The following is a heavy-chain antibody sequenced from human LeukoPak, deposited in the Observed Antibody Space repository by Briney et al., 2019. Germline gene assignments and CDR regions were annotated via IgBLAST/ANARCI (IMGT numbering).Heavy chain of an antibody. J-gene: IGHJ4*02. CDR1: GLTFSDYS. D-gene: IGHD1-26*01. V-gene: IGHV3-23*01. CDR3: AKDDPYYYVFDY. Sequence: GGSLRLSCAASGLTFSDYSMTWVRQAPGKGLFWVSGIGAGGGSTYYADSVKGRFTISRDNSRNTLYLQMNSLRAEDTAVYYCAKDDPYYYVFDYWGQGTLVTVSS. CDR2: IGAGGGST.